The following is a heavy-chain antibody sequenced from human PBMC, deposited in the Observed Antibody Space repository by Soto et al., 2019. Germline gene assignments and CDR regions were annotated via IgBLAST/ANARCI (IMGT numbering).Heavy chain of an antibody. CDR2: IIPIFGTA. J-gene: IGHJ6*02. D-gene: IGHD6-6*01. V-gene: IGHV1-69*13. CDR1: GGTFSSYA. Sequence: AVKVSCKASGGTFSSYAISWVRQAPGQGLEWMGGIIPIFGTANYAQKFQGRVTITADESTSTAYMELSSLRSEDTAVYYCASGAARTYYYYYGMDVWGQGTTVTVSS. CDR3: ASGAARTYYYYYGMDV.